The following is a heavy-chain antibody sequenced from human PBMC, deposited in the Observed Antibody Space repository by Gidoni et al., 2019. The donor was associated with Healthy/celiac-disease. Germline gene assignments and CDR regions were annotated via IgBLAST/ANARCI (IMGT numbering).Heavy chain of an antibody. Sequence: IRQPPGKGLEWIGEINHSGSTNYNPSLKSRVTISVDTSKNQFSLKLSSVTAADTAVYYCARGAYYYDSSGYYTSFDYWGQGTLVNVSS. D-gene: IGHD3-22*01. V-gene: IGHV4-34*01. CDR3: ARGAYYYDSSGYYTSFDY. J-gene: IGHJ4*02. CDR2: INHSGST.